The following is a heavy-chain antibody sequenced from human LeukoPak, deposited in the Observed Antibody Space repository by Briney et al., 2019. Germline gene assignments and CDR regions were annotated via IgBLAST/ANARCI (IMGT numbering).Heavy chain of an antibody. Sequence: SQTLSLTCTVSGGSISSGGYYWSWIRQHPGKGLEWIGYIYYSGSTYYNPSLKSRVTISVDTSKNQFSLKLSSVTAADTAVYYCARQGNYGSAPLTADAFDIGGQGTMVTVSS. D-gene: IGHD3-10*01. CDR1: GGSISSGGYY. V-gene: IGHV4-31*03. CDR3: ARQGNYGSAPLTADAFDI. CDR2: IYYSGST. J-gene: IGHJ3*02.